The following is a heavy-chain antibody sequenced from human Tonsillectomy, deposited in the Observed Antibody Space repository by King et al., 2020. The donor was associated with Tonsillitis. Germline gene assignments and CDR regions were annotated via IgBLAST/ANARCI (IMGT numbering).Heavy chain of an antibody. J-gene: IGHJ4*02. CDR2: IYPGDSDT. CDR1: GFIFTTSW. Sequence: VQLVESGAEVKKPGETLRISCTGSGFIFTTSWIAWVRHMPGKGLDGMGIIYPGDSDTRYSPSFQGRITISADKSITTAYLQWSSLKASDTAMYYCVRQGASRGVIDSWGQGTLVTVSS. V-gene: IGHV5-51*01. CDR3: VRQGASRGVIDS. D-gene: IGHD2-2*01.